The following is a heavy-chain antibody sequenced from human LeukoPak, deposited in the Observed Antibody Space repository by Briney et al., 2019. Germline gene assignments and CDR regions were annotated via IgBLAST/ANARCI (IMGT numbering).Heavy chain of an antibody. CDR3: ARDSNGDYVGAFDF. D-gene: IGHD4-17*01. CDR2: ISTSSSTI. J-gene: IGHJ3*01. V-gene: IGHV3-48*01. CDR1: GFTSGSYS. Sequence: GGSLRPSCAASGFTSGSYSMDWFRHAPGGGLGWLSYISTSSSTIYYADSVKGRFTISRDNAKNSLYLQMNSLRAEDTAIYYCARDSNGDYVGAFDFWGQGTMVAVSS.